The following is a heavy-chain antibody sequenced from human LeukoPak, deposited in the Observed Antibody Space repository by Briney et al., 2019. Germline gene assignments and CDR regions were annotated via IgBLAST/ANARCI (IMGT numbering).Heavy chain of an antibody. D-gene: IGHD6-19*01. Sequence: SETLSLTCAVYGGSFSGYYWSWIRQPPGKELEWIGEINHSGSTNYNPSLKSRVTISVDTSKNLFSLKLSSVTAAGTAVHCCARGLTMAGPPRRRAYLQHWGQGTLVTVSS. CDR3: ARGLTMAGPPRRRAYLQH. V-gene: IGHV4-34*01. J-gene: IGHJ1*01. CDR1: GGSFSGYY. CDR2: INHSGST.